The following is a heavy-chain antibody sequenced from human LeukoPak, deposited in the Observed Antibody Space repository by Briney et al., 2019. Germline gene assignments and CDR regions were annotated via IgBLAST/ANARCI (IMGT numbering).Heavy chain of an antibody. CDR2: IYTSGST. Sequence: SETLSLTCTVSGGSISSGSYYWRWLRQPAGKGLEWIGRIYTSGSTNYNPSLKSRVTISLDTSKSQFSLKLSSVTAADTAVYYCARAENWSGSGSYSTSFDYWGQGTLVTVSS. CDR3: ARAENWSGSGSYSTSFDY. CDR1: GGSISSGSYY. V-gene: IGHV4-61*02. J-gene: IGHJ4*02. D-gene: IGHD1-26*01.